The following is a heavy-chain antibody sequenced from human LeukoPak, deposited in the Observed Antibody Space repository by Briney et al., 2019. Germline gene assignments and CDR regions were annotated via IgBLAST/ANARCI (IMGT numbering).Heavy chain of an antibody. CDR3: AKRSSISSGYFDF. CDR1: GFAFNNYA. Sequence: GGSLRLSCTASGFAFNNYAMTWVRQAPGKGLEWVSAVTGSGASTNYADSVKGRFTISRDNSKNTIFLQMNSLRAEDTAIYYCAKRSSISSGYFDFWGRGTLVTVSS. V-gene: IGHV3-23*01. J-gene: IGHJ4*02. CDR2: VTGSGAST. D-gene: IGHD3-22*01.